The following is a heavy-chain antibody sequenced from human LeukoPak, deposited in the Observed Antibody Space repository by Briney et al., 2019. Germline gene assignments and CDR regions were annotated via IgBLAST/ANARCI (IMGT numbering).Heavy chain of an antibody. V-gene: IGHV3-74*01. J-gene: IGHJ4*02. CDR2: IKTDGSIT. D-gene: IGHD2-2*01. CDR3: ARELVVRAGDYFDN. Sequence: PGGSLRLSCAASGFTFSSYWMCWVRQDPGKGLAWVSCIKTDGSITAYAGSVKGRFTISRDNAKNTLYLQMNSLRAEDTAVYFCARELVVRAGDYFDNWGQGTLVTVSS. CDR1: GFTFSSYW.